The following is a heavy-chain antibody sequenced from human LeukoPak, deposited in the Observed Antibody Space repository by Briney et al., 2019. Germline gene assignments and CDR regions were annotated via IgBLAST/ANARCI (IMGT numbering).Heavy chain of an antibody. CDR3: ARDRTPEYGHAE. D-gene: IGHD6-6*01. Sequence: SVEVSCKASGGTFSSYAISWVRQAPGQGLEWMGGIIPIFGTANYAQKFQGRVTITADESTSTAYMELSSLRSEDTAVYYCARDRTPEYGHAEWGQGTLVTVSS. J-gene: IGHJ4*02. CDR2: IIPIFGTA. CDR1: GGTFSSYA. V-gene: IGHV1-69*13.